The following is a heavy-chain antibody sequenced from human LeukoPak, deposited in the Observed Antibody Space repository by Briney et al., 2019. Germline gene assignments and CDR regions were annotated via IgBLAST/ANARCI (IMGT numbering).Heavy chain of an antibody. CDR2: ISSNGGST. CDR1: GFTFSSYA. D-gene: IGHD3-9*01. V-gene: IGHV3-64*01. Sequence: GGSLRLSCAASGFTFSSYAMHWVRQAPGKGLEYVSAISSNGGSTYYANSVKGRFTISRDNSKNTLYLQMGSLRAEDMAVYYCASTFGGILTGSAFDIWGQGTMVTVSS. J-gene: IGHJ3*02. CDR3: ASTFGGILTGSAFDI.